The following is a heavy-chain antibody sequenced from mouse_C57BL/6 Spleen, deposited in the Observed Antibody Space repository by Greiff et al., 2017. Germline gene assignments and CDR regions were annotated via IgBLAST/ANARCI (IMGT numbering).Heavy chain of an antibody. CDR2: IYPGSGST. CDR3: ARGDTTVVNYFDY. Sequence: QVQLKQPGAELVKPGASVKMSCKASGYTFTSYWITWVKQRPGQGLEWIGDIYPGSGSTNYNEKFKSKATLTVDTSSSTAYMQLSSLTSEDSAVYYGARGDTTVVNYFDYWGQGTTLTVSS. V-gene: IGHV1-55*01. CDR1: GYTFTSYW. D-gene: IGHD1-1*01. J-gene: IGHJ2*01.